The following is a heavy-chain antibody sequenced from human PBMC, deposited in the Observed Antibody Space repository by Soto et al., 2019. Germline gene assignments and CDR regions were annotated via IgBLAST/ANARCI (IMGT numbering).Heavy chain of an antibody. CDR2: ISYDGSNK. J-gene: IGHJ4*02. CDR1: GFTFSSYG. CDR3: ANGYFDY. Sequence: PVGSLRLSCAASGFTFSSYGMHWVRQAPGKGLEWVAVISYDGSNKYYADSVKGRFTISRDNSKNTLYLQMNSLRAEDTAVYYCANGYFDYWGQGTLVTVSS. V-gene: IGHV3-30*18.